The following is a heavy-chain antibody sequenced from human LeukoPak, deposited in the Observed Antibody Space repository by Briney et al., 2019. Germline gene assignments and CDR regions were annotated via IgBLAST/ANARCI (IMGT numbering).Heavy chain of an antibody. CDR2: ISSSSSTI. J-gene: IGHJ4*02. V-gene: IGHV3-48*04. Sequence: GRSLRLSCAASGFTFDDYAMHWVRQAPGKGLEWVSYISSSSSTIYYADSVKGRFTISRDNAKTSLYLQMNSLRAEDTAVYYCASLYYYDSSGYSEPYYFDYWGQGTLVTVSS. D-gene: IGHD3-22*01. CDR3: ASLYYYDSSGYSEPYYFDY. CDR1: GFTFDDYA.